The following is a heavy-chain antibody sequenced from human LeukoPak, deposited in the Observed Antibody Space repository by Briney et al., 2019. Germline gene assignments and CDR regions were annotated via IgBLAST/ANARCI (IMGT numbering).Heavy chain of an antibody. CDR1: GGSISSYY. CDR2: IYYSGST. D-gene: IGHD2-21*01. Sequence: SETLSLTCTVSGGSISSYYWSWIRQPPGKGLEWIGYIYYSGSTNYNPSLKSRVTISVDTSKNQFSLKLSSVTAADTAVYYCARRPDGLGWFDPWGQGTLVTVSS. J-gene: IGHJ5*02. V-gene: IGHV4-59*08. CDR3: ARRPDGLGWFDP.